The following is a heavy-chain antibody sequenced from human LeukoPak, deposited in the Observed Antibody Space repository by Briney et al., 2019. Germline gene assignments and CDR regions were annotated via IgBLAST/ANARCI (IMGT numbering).Heavy chain of an antibody. V-gene: IGHV3-30*02. CDR1: GFPFSSYG. J-gene: IGHJ4*02. CDR2: MRYDGSNK. D-gene: IGHD3-10*01. CDR3: ARGARGSGTASDY. Sequence: GGSLRLSCAASGFPFSSYGMHWVRQAPGKGLEWVAFMRYDGSNKYYADSVKGRFTISRDNAKNTLHLQMNSLRAEDTAVYYCARGARGSGTASDYWGQGTQVTVSS.